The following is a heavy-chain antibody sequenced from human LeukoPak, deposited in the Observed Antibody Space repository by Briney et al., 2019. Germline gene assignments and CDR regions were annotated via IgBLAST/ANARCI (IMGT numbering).Heavy chain of an antibody. CDR1: GFTFSSYA. Sequence: GGSLRLSCAVSGFTFSSYAMSWVRQAPGKGLEWVSTISGSGDNTYSADSVRGRFTISRDNSKNTLYLQMNSLRAEDTAIYYCAKVSWANYFDYWGQGTLVTVSS. CDR3: AKVSWANYFDY. V-gene: IGHV3-23*01. J-gene: IGHJ4*02. CDR2: ISGSGDNT. D-gene: IGHD6-13*01.